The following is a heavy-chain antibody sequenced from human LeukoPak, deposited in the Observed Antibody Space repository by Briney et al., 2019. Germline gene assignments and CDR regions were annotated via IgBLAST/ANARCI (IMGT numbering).Heavy chain of an antibody. D-gene: IGHD3-3*01. CDR2: ISGSGGST. V-gene: IGHV3-23*01. CDR1: GFTFSSYA. CDR3: AKGNDFWSGYIDY. J-gene: IGHJ4*02. Sequence: PGGSLRLSCAASGFTFSSYAMSRVRQAPGKGLEWVSAISGSGGSTYYADSVKGRFTISRDNSKNTLYLQMNSLRAEDTAVYYCAKGNDFWSGYIDYWGQGTLVTVSS.